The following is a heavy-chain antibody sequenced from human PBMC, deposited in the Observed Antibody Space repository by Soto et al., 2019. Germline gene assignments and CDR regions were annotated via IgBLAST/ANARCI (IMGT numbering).Heavy chain of an antibody. CDR3: AGGMFFGGSCYWDV. D-gene: IGHD2-15*01. CDR1: GGTFSTYT. J-gene: IGHJ4*02. V-gene: IGHV1-69*10. CDR2: ISPGIDIR. Sequence: GASVKVSCKASGGTFSTYTLYWVRQAPGQGLEWMGGISPGIDIRDYAQKFQGRVTITADESTSTVYMQLSTLMSEDTAFYYCAGGMFFGGSCYWDVWGKGTLVTVSS.